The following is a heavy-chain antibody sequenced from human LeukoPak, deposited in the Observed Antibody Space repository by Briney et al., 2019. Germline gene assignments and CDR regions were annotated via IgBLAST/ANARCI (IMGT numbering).Heavy chain of an antibody. CDR3: ANIAGYSSSWLHDY. J-gene: IGHJ4*02. CDR2: INPNSGVT. CDR1: GYTFTGYY. D-gene: IGHD6-13*01. V-gene: IGHV1-2*02. Sequence: ASVKVSCKASGYTFTGYYTHWVRQAPGQGLEWMGWINPNSGVTNYAQTFQGRVTMTRDTSTSTVYMELSSLRSEDTAVYYCANIAGYSSSWLHDYWGQGTLVTVSS.